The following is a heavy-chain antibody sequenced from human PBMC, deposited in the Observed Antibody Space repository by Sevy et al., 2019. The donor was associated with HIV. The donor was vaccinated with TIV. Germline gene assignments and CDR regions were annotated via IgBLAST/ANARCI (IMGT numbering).Heavy chain of an antibody. J-gene: IGHJ4*02. Sequence: VSCKVSGYTLTELSMHWVRQAPGKGLEWMGGFDPEDGETIYAQKFQGRVTMTEDTSTDTAYMELSSLRSEDMAVYYCATLIRGYSGYDRFDYWGQGTLVTVSS. CDR1: GYTLTELS. CDR2: FDPEDGET. V-gene: IGHV1-24*01. CDR3: ATLIRGYSGYDRFDY. D-gene: IGHD5-12*01.